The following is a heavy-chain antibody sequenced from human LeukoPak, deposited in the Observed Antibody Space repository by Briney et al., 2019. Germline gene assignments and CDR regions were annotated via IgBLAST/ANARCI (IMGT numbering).Heavy chain of an antibody. Sequence: GGSLRLSCVASGFTFSNYAMNWVRQAPGKGLEWVSVSGSGGDTYYVDSVEGGFTISRDNSKNTLYLQMNSLRAEDTDVYYCAKARGGTYRTYYFDYWGQGTLVTVSS. CDR1: GFTFSNYA. J-gene: IGHJ4*02. D-gene: IGHD1-26*01. CDR2: SGSGGDT. CDR3: AKARGGTYRTYYFDY. V-gene: IGHV3-23*01.